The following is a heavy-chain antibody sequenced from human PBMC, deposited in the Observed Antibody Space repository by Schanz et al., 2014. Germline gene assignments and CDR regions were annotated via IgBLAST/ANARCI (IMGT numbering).Heavy chain of an antibody. Sequence: QVQLVQSGAEVKKPGASVKVSCKASGYTFTSHGISWVRQAPGQGLEWMGWITAYNGDTNYALKLQGRVTMTTDTSTGTAYMDLSSLRSEDTAVYYCARGYGDSPTDFWGQGTLVTVSS. CDR2: ITAYNGDT. J-gene: IGHJ4*02. D-gene: IGHD4-17*01. CDR3: ARGYGDSPTDF. V-gene: IGHV1-18*01. CDR1: GYTFTSHG.